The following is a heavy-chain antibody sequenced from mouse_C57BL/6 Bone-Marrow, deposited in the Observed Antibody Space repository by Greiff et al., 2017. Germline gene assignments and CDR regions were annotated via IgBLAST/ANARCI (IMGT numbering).Heavy chain of an antibody. CDR3: ARGGTVAWFAY. Sequence: VQLQQSGPELVKPGASVKIPCKASGYTFTDYNMDWVKQSHGKSLEWIGDINPNYGTTSYNQKFKGKATLTVDQSSSTAYMQLNSLTSEDSAVYYCARGGTVAWFAYWGQGTLVTVSA. V-gene: IGHV1-39*01. J-gene: IGHJ3*01. CDR1: GYTFTDYN. CDR2: INPNYGTT. D-gene: IGHD1-3*01.